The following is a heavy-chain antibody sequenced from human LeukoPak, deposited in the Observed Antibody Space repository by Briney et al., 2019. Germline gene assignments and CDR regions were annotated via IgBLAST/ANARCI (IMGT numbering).Heavy chain of an antibody. CDR2: ISSSGSTI. CDR1: GFTFSSYE. D-gene: IGHD3-3*01. Sequence: GGSLRLSCAASGFTFSSYEMNWVRQAPGKGLEWVSYISSSGSTIYYADSVKGRFTISRDNSKNTLYLQMNSLRAEDTAVYYCVRVDEWSYDAFDIWGQGTMVTVSS. V-gene: IGHV3-48*03. J-gene: IGHJ3*02. CDR3: VRVDEWSYDAFDI.